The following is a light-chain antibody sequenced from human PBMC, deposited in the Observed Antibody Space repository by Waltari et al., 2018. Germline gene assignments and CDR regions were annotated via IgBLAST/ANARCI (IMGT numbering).Light chain of an antibody. Sequence: QSALTQPAAVSGSPGQSITISCTGSTSDIGGYDYVSWYQQHPGQAPQVGIFGFSRRPSGVSVRFSGAKSGNTASLTISGLQAEDEADYYCSSFTNSATLVFGPGTKVSVL. J-gene: IGLJ1*01. V-gene: IGLV2-14*03. CDR2: GFS. CDR3: SSFTNSATLV. CDR1: TSDIGGYDY.